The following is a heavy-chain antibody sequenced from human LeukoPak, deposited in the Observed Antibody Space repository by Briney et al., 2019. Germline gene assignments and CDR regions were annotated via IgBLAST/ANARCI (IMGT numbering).Heavy chain of an antibody. CDR3: TRAQVGATADFDY. D-gene: IGHD1-26*01. J-gene: IGHJ4*02. Sequence: GGSLRLSCAASRFPFSNFAMHWVRQAPGKGLEWIAFISYDRDHNGYIKDYADSVKGRFTISRDNSNKTVDLQMNSLRAEDTATYFCTRAQVGATADFDYWGPGTLVTVSS. CDR2: ISYDRDHNGYIK. CDR1: RFPFSNFA. V-gene: IGHV3-30-3*01.